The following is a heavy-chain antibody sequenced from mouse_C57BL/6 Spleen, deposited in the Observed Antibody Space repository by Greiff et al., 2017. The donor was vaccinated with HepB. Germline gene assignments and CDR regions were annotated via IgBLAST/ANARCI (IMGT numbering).Heavy chain of an antibody. V-gene: IGHV5-4*01. CDR3: ARDGDGYYDY. D-gene: IGHD2-3*01. J-gene: IGHJ2*01. CDR2: ISDGGSYT. CDR1: GFTFSSYA. Sequence: EVQLVESGGGLVKPGGSLKLSCAASGFTFSSYAMSWVRQTPEKRLEWVATISDGGSYTYYPDNVKGRFTISRDNAKKNLDLQMSHLKSEDTAMYYCARDGDGYYDYWGQGTTLTVSS.